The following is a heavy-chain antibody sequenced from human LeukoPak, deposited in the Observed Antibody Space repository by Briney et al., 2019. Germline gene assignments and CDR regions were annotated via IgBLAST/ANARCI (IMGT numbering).Heavy chain of an antibody. J-gene: IGHJ3*02. CDR3: ARDHHRRYYDSQARDTFDI. D-gene: IGHD3-22*01. CDR1: GFTFSSYE. V-gene: IGHV3-48*03. CDR2: ISSSGSTI. Sequence: GSLRLSCAASGFTFSSYEMNWVRQAPGKGLEWVSYISSSGSTIYYADSVKGRFTISRDNAKNSLYLQMNSLRAEDTAVYYCARDHHRRYYDSQARDTFDIWGQGTMVTVSS.